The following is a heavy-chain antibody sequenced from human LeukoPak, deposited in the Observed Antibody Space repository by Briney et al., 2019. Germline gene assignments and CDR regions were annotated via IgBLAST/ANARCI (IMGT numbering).Heavy chain of an antibody. CDR3: ATARDKYGSGSYCDY. J-gene: IGHJ4*02. V-gene: IGHV3-66*02. D-gene: IGHD3-10*01. CDR2: IYSGGST. CDR1: GFTVSSNY. Sequence: GGSLRLSCAASGFTVSSNYMGWVRQAPGKGLEWVSVIYSGGSTYYADSVKGRFTISRDNSKNTLYLQMNSLRAEDTAVYYCATARDKYGSGSYCDYWGQGTLVTVSS.